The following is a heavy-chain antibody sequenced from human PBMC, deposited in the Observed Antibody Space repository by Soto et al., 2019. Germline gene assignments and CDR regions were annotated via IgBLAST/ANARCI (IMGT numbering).Heavy chain of an antibody. CDR2: ISAHNGNT. V-gene: IGHV1-18*01. Sequence: QVHLVQSGAEVKKPGASVKVSCQGSGYAFTTYGITWVRQAPGQGLEWMGWISAHNGNTNYAKNLQGRVTVTRDTSTSTAYMDLRSLRYDDTAVYYCAGGRYGDYWGQGALVTVSS. J-gene: IGHJ4*02. CDR3: AGGRYGDY. D-gene: IGHD1-1*01. CDR1: GYAFTTYG.